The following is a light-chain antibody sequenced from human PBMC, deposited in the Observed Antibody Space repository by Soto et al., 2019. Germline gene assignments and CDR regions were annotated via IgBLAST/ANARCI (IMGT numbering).Light chain of an antibody. J-gene: IGKJ4*01. Sequence: IQLTQSPSSLSATVGDRVTITCRASQGICSYLAWCQQKLGKAPKLLIYAAFTLQSGVPSRFSGSGSGTDFTLTISSLQPEDFATYYCQQHSTYPLTFGGGTKVDIK. CDR1: QGICSY. CDR2: AAF. V-gene: IGKV1-9*01. CDR3: QQHSTYPLT.